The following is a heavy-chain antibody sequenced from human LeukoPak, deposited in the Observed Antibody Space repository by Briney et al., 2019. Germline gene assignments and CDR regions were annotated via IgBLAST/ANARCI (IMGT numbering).Heavy chain of an antibody. CDR2: IFQSGST. CDR1: GGSISSGAYS. CDR3: ARERVGSGNYSYFDF. V-gene: IGHV4-30-2*01. Sequence: PSETLSLTCAVSGGSISSGAYSWNWIRKPPGKGLEWIGYIFQSGSTYYNPSLKSRVTVSVDRSRNQFSLKLTSVTAADTAVYYCARERVGSGNYSYFDFWGQGTLATVSS. J-gene: IGHJ4*02. D-gene: IGHD3-10*01.